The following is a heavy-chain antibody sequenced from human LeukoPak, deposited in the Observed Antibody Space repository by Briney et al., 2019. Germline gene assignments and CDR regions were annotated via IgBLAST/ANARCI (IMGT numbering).Heavy chain of an antibody. V-gene: IGHV3-21*01. J-gene: IGHJ4*02. CDR1: GFTFSSYS. D-gene: IGHD6-13*01. Sequence: GGSLRLSCAASGFTFSSYSMNWVRQAPGKWLEWVSSISSNSSYIYYADSVKGRFTISRDNAKNSLYLQMNSLRAEDTAVYYCARDSSGIADYWGQGTLVTVSS. CDR3: ARDSSGIADY. CDR2: ISSNSSYI.